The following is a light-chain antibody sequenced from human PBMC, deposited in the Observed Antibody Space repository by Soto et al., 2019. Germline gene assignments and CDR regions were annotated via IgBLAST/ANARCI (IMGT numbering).Light chain of an antibody. CDR2: DVS. CDR3: CSYAGSYLNYV. CDR1: SSDVGGYNY. J-gene: IGLJ1*01. V-gene: IGLV2-11*01. Sequence: QSVLTQPRSVSGSPGQSVTISCTGTSSDVGGYNYVSWYQQHPGKAPKLMIYDVSKRPSGVPDRFSGSKSGNTASLTISGRQAEDEADYYCCSYAGSYLNYVFGTGTKLTVL.